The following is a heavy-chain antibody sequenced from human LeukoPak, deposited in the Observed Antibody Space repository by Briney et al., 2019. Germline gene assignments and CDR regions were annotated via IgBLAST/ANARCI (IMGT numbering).Heavy chain of an antibody. V-gene: IGHV3-23*01. CDR3: AKQKSPHGYYFDY. CDR2: IRGSGDRT. Sequence: PGGSLRLSCVASGFRFTNYAMTWVRQAPGEGLEWVSAIRGSGDRTSYVDSVKGRFTISRDNSKNTLYLQMNSLRAEDTAVYYCAKQKSPHGYYFDYWGQGTLVTVSS. J-gene: IGHJ4*02. CDR1: GFRFTNYA.